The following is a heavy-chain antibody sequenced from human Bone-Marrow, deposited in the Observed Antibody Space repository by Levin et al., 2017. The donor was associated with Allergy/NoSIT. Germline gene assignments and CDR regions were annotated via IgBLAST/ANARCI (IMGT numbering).Heavy chain of an antibody. V-gene: IGHV3-48*03. CDR1: GFSFSSFE. CDR2: ISGTGSSI. CDR3: ARLYGFAGVHY. Sequence: LSLTCVGSGFSFSSFEMNWVRQAPGKGLEWISYISGTGSSIHYADSVKGRFIISRDNAKNSVFLQMKSLRAEDTGVYYCARLYGFAGVHYWGQGTLVTVSS. D-gene: IGHD2-2*03. J-gene: IGHJ1*01.